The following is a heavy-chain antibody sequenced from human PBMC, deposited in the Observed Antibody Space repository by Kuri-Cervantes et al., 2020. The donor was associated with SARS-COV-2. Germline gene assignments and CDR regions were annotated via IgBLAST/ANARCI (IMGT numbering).Heavy chain of an antibody. CDR3: ARGTHIVVVPAAIDY. J-gene: IGHJ4*02. Sequence: SETLSLTCSVSGGSVSSSSYSWGWIRQPPGKGLEWIGTFSYSGSTYYNPSLKSRVTISVDTSKNQFSLKLSSVTAADTAVYYCARGTHIVVVPAAIDYWGQGTLVTVSS. CDR1: GGSVSSSSYS. CDR2: FSYSGST. V-gene: IGHV4-39*01. D-gene: IGHD2-2*01.